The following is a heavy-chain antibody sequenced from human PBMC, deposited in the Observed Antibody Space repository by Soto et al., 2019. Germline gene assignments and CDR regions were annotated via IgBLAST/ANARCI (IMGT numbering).Heavy chain of an antibody. Sequence: SETLSLTCTVSGGSIDKYYWSWIRQSPGKGLEWIGFIYYTGSTNYNPSFMSRVTISVDTSNNQFSLNLISMTAADTAVYYCARALNPGPWFAPWGQGTLVTVSS. J-gene: IGHJ5*02. CDR3: ARALNPGPWFAP. V-gene: IGHV4-59*01. CDR1: GGSIDKYY. CDR2: IYYTGST.